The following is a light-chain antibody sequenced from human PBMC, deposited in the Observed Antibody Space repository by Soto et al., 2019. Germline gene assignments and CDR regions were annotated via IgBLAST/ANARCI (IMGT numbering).Light chain of an antibody. J-gene: IGLJ1*01. CDR1: KNDIGVYDF. Sequence: QSVLTQPPSASGSPGQSVTISCTGTKNDIGVYDFVSWYQHHPGKAPRLIIYEVVQRPSGVPDRFSGSKSGNTASLTVSGLQAEDEADYFCCSYAGGYIYLFGTGTKVTVL. V-gene: IGLV2-8*01. CDR2: EVV. CDR3: CSYAGGYIYL.